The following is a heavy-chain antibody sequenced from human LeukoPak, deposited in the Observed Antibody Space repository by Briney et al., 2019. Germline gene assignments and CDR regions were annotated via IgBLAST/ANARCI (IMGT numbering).Heavy chain of an antibody. D-gene: IGHD5-24*01. CDR3: SRGRDRSKAGDL. CDR2: IHPHGIF. Sequence: SETLSLTCDVSGGSCDDYYCSWIRQPPGKGLEWIGEIHPHGIFYYNSSLMSRVTISIDTSKSQFSLRLTSVTAADTAFYYCSRGRDRSKAGDLWGQGSLVTVSS. CDR1: GGSCDDYY. J-gene: IGHJ5*02. V-gene: IGHV4-34*01.